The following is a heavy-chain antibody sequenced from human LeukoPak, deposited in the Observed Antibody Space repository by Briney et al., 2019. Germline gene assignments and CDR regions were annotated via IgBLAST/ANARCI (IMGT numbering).Heavy chain of an antibody. CDR3: ARALGYCSGGSCHSSPNGYFDY. CDR1: GGTFSSYA. V-gene: IGHV1-69*01. CDR2: IIPIFGTA. Sequence: ASVKVSCKASGGTFSSYAISWVRQAPGQGLEWMGGIIPIFGTANYAQKFQGRVTITADESTSTAYMELSSLRSEDTAVYYCARALGYCSGGSCHSSPNGYFDYWGQGTLVTVSS. J-gene: IGHJ4*02. D-gene: IGHD2-15*01.